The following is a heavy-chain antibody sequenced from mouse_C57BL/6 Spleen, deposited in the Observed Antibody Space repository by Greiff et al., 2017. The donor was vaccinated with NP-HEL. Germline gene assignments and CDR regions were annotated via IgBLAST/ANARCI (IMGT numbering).Heavy chain of an antibody. CDR2: INPNNGGT. CDR1: GYTFTDYY. Sequence: EVQLQQSGPELVKPGASVKISCKASGYTFTDYYMNWVKQSHGKSLEWIGDINPNNGGTSYNQKFKGKATLTVDKSSSTAYMELRSLTSEDSAVYYCARKGACLDYWGQGTTLTVSS. V-gene: IGHV1-26*01. CDR3: ARKGACLDY. J-gene: IGHJ2*01.